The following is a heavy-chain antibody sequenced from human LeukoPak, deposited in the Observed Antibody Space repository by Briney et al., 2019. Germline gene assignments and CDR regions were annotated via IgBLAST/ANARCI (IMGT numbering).Heavy chain of an antibody. CDR3: AKQSGPYYDILTGYYFDY. CDR1: GFTFSSYA. D-gene: IGHD3-9*01. Sequence: GGSLRLSCAASGFTFSSYAMSWVRQAPGKGLEWASAISGSGGSTYYVDSVKGRFTISRDNSKNTLYLQMNSLRAEDTAVYYCAKQSGPYYDILTGYYFDYWGQGTLVTVSS. V-gene: IGHV3-23*01. CDR2: ISGSGGST. J-gene: IGHJ4*02.